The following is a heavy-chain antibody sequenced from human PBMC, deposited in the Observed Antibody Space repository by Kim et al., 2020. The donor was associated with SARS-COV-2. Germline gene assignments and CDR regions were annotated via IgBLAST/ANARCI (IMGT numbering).Heavy chain of an antibody. J-gene: IGHJ3*02. D-gene: IGHD6-13*01. V-gene: IGHV3-73*01. Sequence: SVKGRLTISMDDSKNTAYLQMNSLKTEDTAMYYCTRVPGYSSSWWDAFDIWGQGTMVTVSS. CDR3: TRVPGYSSSWWDAFDI.